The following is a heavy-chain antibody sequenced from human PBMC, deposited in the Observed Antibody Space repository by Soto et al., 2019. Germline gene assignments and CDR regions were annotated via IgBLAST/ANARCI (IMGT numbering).Heavy chain of an antibody. J-gene: IGHJ4*02. Sequence: QVQLVQSGAEVKKPGSSVKVSCKASGGTFSSYAISWVRQAPGQGLEWMGGIIPIFGTANYAQKFQGRVTITADESTSTAYMELSSLRSEDTAVYYCAAPAFIAAAGTGYFDYWGQGTLVTVSS. V-gene: IGHV1-69*01. D-gene: IGHD6-13*01. CDR2: IIPIFGTA. CDR1: GGTFSSYA. CDR3: AAPAFIAAAGTGYFDY.